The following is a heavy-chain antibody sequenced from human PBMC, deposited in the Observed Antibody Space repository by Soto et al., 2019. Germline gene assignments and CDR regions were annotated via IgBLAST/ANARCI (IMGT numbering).Heavy chain of an antibody. D-gene: IGHD5-12*01. CDR2: ISTYSGDT. Sequence: ASVKVSCKASGYTFFTYDISWVQQAPGQGLEWMGWISTYSGDTKYAQKFQGRVTMTTDTSTTTAYLELRSLRSDDTAVYYCARHQGPTTSETCFDPWGQGTLVTVSS. V-gene: IGHV1-18*01. J-gene: IGHJ5*02. CDR3: ARHQGPTTSETCFDP. CDR1: GYTFFTYD.